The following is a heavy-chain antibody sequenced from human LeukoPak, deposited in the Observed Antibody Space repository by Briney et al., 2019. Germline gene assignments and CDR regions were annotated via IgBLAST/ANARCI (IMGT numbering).Heavy chain of an antibody. V-gene: IGHV4-61*02. CDR2: IYTSGST. CDR1: GGSISSGSYY. D-gene: IGHD3-22*01. CDR3: ARDGGYYDSSGPA. J-gene: IGHJ5*02. Sequence: SETLSLTCTVSGGSISSGSYYWSWIRQPAGKGLEWIGRIYTSGSTNYNPSLKSRVTISVDTSKNQFSLKLSSVTAADTAVYYCARDGGYYDSSGPAWGQGTLVTVSS.